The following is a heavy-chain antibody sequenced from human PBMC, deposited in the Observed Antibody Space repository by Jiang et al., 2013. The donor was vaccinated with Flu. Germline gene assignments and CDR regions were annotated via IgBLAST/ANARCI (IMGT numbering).Heavy chain of an antibody. CDR3: ARGAADEPSSGMAV. D-gene: IGHD6-13*01. Sequence: YAVSVKSRITINPDTSKNQFSLQLKSVTPEDTAVYYCARGAADEPSSGMAVWGQGTTVTVSS. J-gene: IGHJ6*02. V-gene: IGHV6-1*01.